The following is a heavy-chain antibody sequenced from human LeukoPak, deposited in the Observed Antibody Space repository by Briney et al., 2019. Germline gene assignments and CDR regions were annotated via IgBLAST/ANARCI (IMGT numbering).Heavy chain of an antibody. V-gene: IGHV3-21*01. CDR2: ISSSSSYI. CDR3: ARAWYNWNYNDY. Sequence: GGSLRLSCAASGFTFSSYSMNWVRQAPGKGLEWVSSISSSSSYIYYADSVKGRFTISRDNAKNSLYLQMNSLRAEDTAVYYCARAWYNWNYNDYWGQGTLVTVSS. CDR1: GFTFSSYS. J-gene: IGHJ4*02. D-gene: IGHD1-7*01.